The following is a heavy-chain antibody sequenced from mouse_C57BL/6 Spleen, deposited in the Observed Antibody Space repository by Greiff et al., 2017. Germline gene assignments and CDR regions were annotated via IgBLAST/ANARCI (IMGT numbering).Heavy chain of an antibody. Sequence: VQLQQSVAELVRPGASVKLSCTASGFNIKNTYMHWVKQRPEQGLEWIGRIDPANGNTKYAPKFQGKATITADTSSNTAYLQLSSLTSVDTANNDCAGGLYGNYFAYWGQGTLVTVSA. D-gene: IGHD2-1*01. J-gene: IGHJ3*01. CDR1: GFNIKNTY. V-gene: IGHV14-3*01. CDR2: IDPANGNT. CDR3: AGGLYGNYFAY.